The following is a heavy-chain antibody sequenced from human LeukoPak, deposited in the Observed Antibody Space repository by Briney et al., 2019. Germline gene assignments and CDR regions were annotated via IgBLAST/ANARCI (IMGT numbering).Heavy chain of an antibody. D-gene: IGHD2-2*01. CDR1: GGSISTYY. V-gene: IGHV4-34*01. CDR3: ASQESSTSYYFDY. Sequence: NSSETLSLTCTVSGGSISTYYWSWIRQPPGKGLEWIGEINHSGSTNYNPSLKSRVTISVDTSKNQFSLKLSSVTAADTAVYYCASQESSTSYYFDYWGQGTLVTVSS. J-gene: IGHJ4*02. CDR2: INHSGST.